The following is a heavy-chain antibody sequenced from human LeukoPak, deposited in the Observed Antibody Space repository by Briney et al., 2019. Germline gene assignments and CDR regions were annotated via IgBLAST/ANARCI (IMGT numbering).Heavy chain of an antibody. CDR2: IYYSRST. V-gene: IGHV4-39*01. J-gene: IGHJ4*02. D-gene: IGHD3-10*01. CDR1: GASFSSYY. CDR3: ARRKGFGEGYFDS. Sequence: ASETLSLTCAVYGASFSSYYWAWLRQPPGKGLESIGSIYYSRSTYYSPSLKSRVTISVDTSKNQFSLKLTSVTAADTAVYYCARRKGFGEGYFDSWGQGTLVTVSS.